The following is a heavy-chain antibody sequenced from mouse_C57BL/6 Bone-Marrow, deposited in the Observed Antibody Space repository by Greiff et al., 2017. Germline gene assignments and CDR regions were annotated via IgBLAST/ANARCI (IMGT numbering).Heavy chain of an antibody. CDR2: IDPSDSYT. Sequence: VQLQQSGAELVRPGTSVKLSCKASGYTFTSYWMHWVKQRPGQGLEWIGVIDPSDSYTNYNQKFKGKATLTVDTSSSTAYMQLSSLTSEDSAVYYCASGWFAYWGQGTLVTVSA. CDR1: GYTFTSYW. CDR3: ASGWFAY. D-gene: IGHD4-1*01. J-gene: IGHJ3*01. V-gene: IGHV1-59*01.